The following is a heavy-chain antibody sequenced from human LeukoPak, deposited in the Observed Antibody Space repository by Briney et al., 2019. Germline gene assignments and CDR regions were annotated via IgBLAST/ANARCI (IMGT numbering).Heavy chain of an antibody. V-gene: IGHV3-21*01. D-gene: IGHD3-22*01. CDR3: AKDHRPGSSSGYADY. Sequence: KPGGSLRLSCAASGFTFSGYGMNCVRQAPGKGLEWVSSISSSGSYIYYADPVKGRCTVSRDNAKNSLYLRMNSLRAEDMALYYCAKDHRPGSSSGYADYWGQGTLVTVSS. J-gene: IGHJ4*02. CDR1: GFTFSGYG. CDR2: ISSSGSYI.